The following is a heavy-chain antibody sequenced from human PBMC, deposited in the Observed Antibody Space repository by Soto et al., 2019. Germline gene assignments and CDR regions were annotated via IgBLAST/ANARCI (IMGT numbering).Heavy chain of an antibody. D-gene: IGHD3-22*01. V-gene: IGHV3-23*01. Sequence: EVQLLESGGGLVQPGGSLRLSCAASGFTFSSYAMSWVRQAPGKGLEWVSAISGSGGSTYYADSVKDRFTISRDNSKNTLYLQMNSLRAEDTAVYYCAKGSVITMIVVVHWYFDLWGRGTLVTVSS. CDR3: AKGSVITMIVVVHWYFDL. CDR2: ISGSGGST. CDR1: GFTFSSYA. J-gene: IGHJ2*01.